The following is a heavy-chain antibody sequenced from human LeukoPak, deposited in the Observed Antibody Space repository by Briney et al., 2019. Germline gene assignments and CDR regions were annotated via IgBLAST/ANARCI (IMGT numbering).Heavy chain of an antibody. CDR1: GYTFTSYY. J-gene: IGHJ5*02. Sequence: ASAKVSCKASGYTFTSYYMHWVRQALGQGLEWMGIINPSGGSTSYAQKFQGRVTLTRDTSTSTVYMELSSLRSEDTAVYYCARVLAVAGSKWFDAWGQGTLVTVSS. V-gene: IGHV1-46*01. D-gene: IGHD6-19*01. CDR3: ARVLAVAGSKWFDA. CDR2: INPSGGST.